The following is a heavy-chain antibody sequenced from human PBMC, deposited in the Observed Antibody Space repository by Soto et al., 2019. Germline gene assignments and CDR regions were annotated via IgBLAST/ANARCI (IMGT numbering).Heavy chain of an antibody. Sequence: VQLVQSGAEVKKPGSSVKVSCKASGGTFNSYAISWVRQAPGQGLEWMGGTIPIFRTADYAQKCQGRVTITADESTSTAYMELSSLRSEDTAVYYCASQQLGPSYYYGMDVWGQGTTVTVSS. CDR2: TIPIFRTA. J-gene: IGHJ6*02. V-gene: IGHV1-69*12. CDR1: GGTFNSYA. D-gene: IGHD6-6*01. CDR3: ASQQLGPSYYYGMDV.